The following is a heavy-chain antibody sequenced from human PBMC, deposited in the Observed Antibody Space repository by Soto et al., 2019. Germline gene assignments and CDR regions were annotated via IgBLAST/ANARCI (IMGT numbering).Heavy chain of an antibody. D-gene: IGHD6-13*01. CDR3: ARVSGQHNWFDP. CDR1: GYTFTSYG. V-gene: IGHV1-18*01. CDR2: ISAYNGNT. J-gene: IGHJ5*02. Sequence: QVQLVQSGAEVKKPGASVKVSCKASGYTFTSYGISWVRQAPGQGLEWMGWISAYNGNTNYAQKLQGRVTMTTDTSTSTDYRELRRLRSDDTDVYYCARVSGQHNWFDPWGQGTLVTVSS.